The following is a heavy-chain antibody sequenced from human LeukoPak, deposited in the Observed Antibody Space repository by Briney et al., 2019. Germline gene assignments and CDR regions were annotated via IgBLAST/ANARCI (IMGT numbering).Heavy chain of an antibody. D-gene: IGHD3-3*01. CDR3: ARISQFGVLRFSYYMDV. V-gene: IGHV4-39*07. CDR2: INHSGST. Sequence: SETLSLTCVVSGGSISSTSYYWGWIRQPPGKGLEWIGEINHSGSTNYNPSLKSRVTISVDTSKNQFSLKLSSVTAADTAVYYCARISQFGVLRFSYYMDVWGKGTTVTVSS. J-gene: IGHJ6*03. CDR1: GGSISSTSYY.